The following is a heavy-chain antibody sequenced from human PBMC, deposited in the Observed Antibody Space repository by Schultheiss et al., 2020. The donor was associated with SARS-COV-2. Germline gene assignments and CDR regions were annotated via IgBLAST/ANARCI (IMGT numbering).Heavy chain of an antibody. Sequence: ASVKVSCKASGYTFTSYDITWVRQAPGQGLEWMGWISAYNGNTNYAQKLQGRVTMTTDTSTSTAYMELSSLRSEDTAVYYCARGRESQWYQLLWGYYYGMDVWGQGTTVTVSS. CDR2: ISAYNGNT. CDR1: GYTFTSYD. V-gene: IGHV1-18*04. J-gene: IGHJ6*02. D-gene: IGHD2-2*01. CDR3: ARGRESQWYQLLWGYYYGMDV.